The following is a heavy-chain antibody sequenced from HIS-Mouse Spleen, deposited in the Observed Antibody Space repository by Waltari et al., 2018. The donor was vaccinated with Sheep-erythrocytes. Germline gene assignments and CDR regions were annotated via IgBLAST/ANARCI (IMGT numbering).Heavy chain of an antibody. J-gene: IGHJ6*02. D-gene: IGHD1-1*01. CDR3: AKDIGTGLSYGMDV. CDR2: ISWNSGSI. Sequence: EVQLVESGGGLVQPGRSLRLSCAASGFPFDDYAINWFRQAPGKGLEWVSGISWNSGSIGYADSVKGRFTISRDNAKNSLYLQMNSLRAEDTALYYCAKDIGTGLSYGMDVWGQGTTVTVSS. CDR1: GFPFDDYA. V-gene: IGHV3-9*01.